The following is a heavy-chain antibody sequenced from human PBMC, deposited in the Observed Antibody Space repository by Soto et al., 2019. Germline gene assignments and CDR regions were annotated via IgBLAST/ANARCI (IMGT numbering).Heavy chain of an antibody. D-gene: IGHD2-21*02. V-gene: IGHV1-18*04. CDR1: GYTFTSYG. CDR2: ISAYNGNT. Sequence: ASVKVSCKASGYTFTSYGISWVRQAPGQGLERMGWISAYNGNTNYAQKLQGRVTMTTDTSTSTAYMELRSLRSDDTAVYYCARDPAVVTPAAFDIWGQGTMVTVS. CDR3: ARDPAVVTPAAFDI. J-gene: IGHJ3*02.